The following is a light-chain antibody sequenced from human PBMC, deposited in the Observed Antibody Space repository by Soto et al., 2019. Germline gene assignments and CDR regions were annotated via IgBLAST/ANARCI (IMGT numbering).Light chain of an antibody. V-gene: IGKV1-5*01. J-gene: IGKJ2*01. CDR2: DAS. CDR3: QQYESYPYT. Sequence: DIQMTQSPSTLSASVGDRVTLSCRASQSIQTWLAWYQQRPGKAPNLLIFDASDLASGVSSRFSGSGSGAEFTLTISSLQADYFATYYCQQYESYPYTFGRGTRLEIK. CDR1: QSIQTW.